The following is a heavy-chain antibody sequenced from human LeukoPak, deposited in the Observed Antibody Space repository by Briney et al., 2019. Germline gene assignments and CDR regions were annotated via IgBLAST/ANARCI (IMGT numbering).Heavy chain of an antibody. CDR1: GFTFDDYG. CDR2: INWNGGNT. D-gene: IGHD3-10*01. V-gene: IGHV3-20*04. CDR3: ARTMVRGVYDY. Sequence: GGSLRLSCAASGFTFDDYGMSWVRQAPGKGLEWVSGINWNGGNTGYVDSVKGRFTISRENTKNSLYLQMNSLRAGDTAVYYCARTMVRGVYDYWGQGTLVTVSS. J-gene: IGHJ4*02.